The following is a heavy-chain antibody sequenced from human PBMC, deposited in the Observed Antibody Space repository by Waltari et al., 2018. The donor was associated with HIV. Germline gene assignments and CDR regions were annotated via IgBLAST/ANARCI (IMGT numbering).Heavy chain of an antibody. J-gene: IGHJ6*02. CDR2: IKDDGSEK. Sequence: VQLMESGGGLVQSGGSLSLSCVASGFTFTNYWISWVRQNPGKGLEWVAYIKDDGSEKYYMGSVKGRFTISRDNAKNSMFLQMNSLRSEDTAVYYCARIGTFPHNYAIDFWGQGTTVTVSS. CDR1: GFTFTNYW. V-gene: IGHV3-7*01. CDR3: ARIGTFPHNYAIDF. D-gene: IGHD1-26*01.